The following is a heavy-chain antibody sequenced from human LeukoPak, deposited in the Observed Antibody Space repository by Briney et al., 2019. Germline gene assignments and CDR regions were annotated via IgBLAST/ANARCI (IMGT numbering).Heavy chain of an antibody. J-gene: IGHJ5*02. V-gene: IGHV1-8*03. Sequence: ASVKVSCKASGYTFTSYDINWVRQATGQGLEWMGWMNPNSGNTGYAQKFQGRVTITRNTSISTAYMELSSLRSEDTAVYYCARGLYCSSTSCYGNWFDPWGQGTLVTVSS. D-gene: IGHD2-2*01. CDR3: ARGLYCSSTSCYGNWFDP. CDR1: GYTFTSYD. CDR2: MNPNSGNT.